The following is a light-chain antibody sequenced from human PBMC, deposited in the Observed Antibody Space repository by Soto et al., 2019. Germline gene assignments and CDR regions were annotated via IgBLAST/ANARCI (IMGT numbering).Light chain of an antibody. Sequence: EIVLTQSPATLSLSPWERATLSCRASQSVSSYLAWYQQKPGQAPRLLIYYASNRATGIPARFSGSGSGTDFTLTISSLEPEDFAVYYCQQSSNWPLAFGGGTKVDIK. V-gene: IGKV3-11*01. J-gene: IGKJ4*01. CDR3: QQSSNWPLA. CDR1: QSVSSY. CDR2: YAS.